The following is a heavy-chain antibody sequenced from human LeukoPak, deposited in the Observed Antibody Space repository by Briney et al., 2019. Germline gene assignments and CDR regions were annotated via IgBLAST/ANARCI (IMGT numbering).Heavy chain of an antibody. D-gene: IGHD2-15*01. CDR2: IYSGGST. V-gene: IGHV3-53*04. Sequence: PGGSLRLSCAASGFTVSSNYMSWVRQAPGKGLEWVSVIYSGGSTYYADSVKGRFTISRHNSKNTLYLQMNSLRAEDTAVYYRARDLGYCSGGSCGAFDIWGQGTMVTVSS. CDR3: ARDLGYCSGGSCGAFDI. CDR1: GFTVSSNY. J-gene: IGHJ3*02.